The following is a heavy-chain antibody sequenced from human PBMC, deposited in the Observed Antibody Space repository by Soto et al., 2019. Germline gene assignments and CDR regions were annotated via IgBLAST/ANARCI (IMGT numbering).Heavy chain of an antibody. V-gene: IGHV4-38-2*01. CDR1: DYSISSTYY. CDR3: ATSGIYGSGTYYGMDV. CDR2: IYHSGGT. Sequence: SETLSLTCAVSDYSISSTYYWGWIRQPPGKGLEWIGSIYHSGGTYYNPSLNSRVTISVDTSKNQFSLKLRSVTAADTAVYYCATSGIYGSGTYYGMDVWGRGTTVTVS. J-gene: IGHJ6*02. D-gene: IGHD3-10*01.